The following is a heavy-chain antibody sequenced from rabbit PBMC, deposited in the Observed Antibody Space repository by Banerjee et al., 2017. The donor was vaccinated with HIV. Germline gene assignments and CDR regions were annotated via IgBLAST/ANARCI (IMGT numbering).Heavy chain of an antibody. CDR3: ARGGL. CDR1: GFDFSSNA. CDR2: IISSSGTT. Sequence: QEQLKEIGGGLVQPGGSLTLTCKASGFDFSSNAMCWVRQAPGKGLELIACIISSSGTTRYASWVNGRFTISRSTSLNTVDLKMTSLTAADTATYFCARGGLWGPGTLVT. J-gene: IGHJ6*01. V-gene: IGHV1S47*01.